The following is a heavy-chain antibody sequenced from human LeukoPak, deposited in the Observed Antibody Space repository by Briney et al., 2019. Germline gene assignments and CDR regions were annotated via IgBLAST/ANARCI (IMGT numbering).Heavy chain of an antibody. V-gene: IGHV3-23*01. J-gene: IGHJ1*01. CDR2: ISGSGGST. D-gene: IGHD7-27*01. CDR1: GFTFSSYA. Sequence: HPGGSLRLSCAASGFTFSSYAMSWVRQAPGKGLEWVSAISGSGGSTYYADSVKGRFTISRDNSKNTLYLEMNSLKTEDTAVYYCTTVWGGDWGRGTLVTVSS. CDR3: TTVWGGD.